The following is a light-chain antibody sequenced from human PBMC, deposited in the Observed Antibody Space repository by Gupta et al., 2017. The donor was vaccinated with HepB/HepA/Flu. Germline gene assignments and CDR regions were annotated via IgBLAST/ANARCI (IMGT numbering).Light chain of an antibody. Sequence: QSALTHPASVSASPGQSIPISCTGTSSDVGGYNFVSWYQQHPGKAPKLMIYDVSKRPAGVSNRFAGSKSGNTASLTISGLQAEDEADYYCSSYTTSSTWVFSGGTKLTVL. CDR2: DVS. CDR1: SSDVGGYNF. CDR3: SSYTTSSTWV. V-gene: IGLV2-14*03. J-gene: IGLJ3*02.